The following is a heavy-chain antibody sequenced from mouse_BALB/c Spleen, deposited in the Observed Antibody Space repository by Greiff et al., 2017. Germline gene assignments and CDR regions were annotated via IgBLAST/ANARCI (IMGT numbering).Heavy chain of an antibody. CDR3: ARDPLYYYGSS. CDR1: GYSITSGYY. D-gene: IGHD1-1*01. J-gene: IGHJ4*01. V-gene: IGHV3-6*02. Sequence: VQLKESGPGLVKPSQSLSLTCSVTGYSITSGYYWNWIRQFPGNKLEWMGYISYDGSNNYNPSLKNRISITRDTSKNQFFLKLNSVTTEDTATYYCARDPLYYYGSSWGQGTSVTVSS. CDR2: ISYDGSN.